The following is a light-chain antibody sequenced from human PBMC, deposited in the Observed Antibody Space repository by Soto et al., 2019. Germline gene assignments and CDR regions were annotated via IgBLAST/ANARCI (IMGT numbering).Light chain of an antibody. J-gene: IGLJ2*01. V-gene: IGLV2-14*01. CDR3: NSYTTSTTIV. CDR1: SSDVGNYNY. Sequence: QSALTQPASVSGSPGQSITISCTGTSSDVGNYNYVSWYQQHPGKAPKLMIYEVSNRPSGVSDRFSGSKSGNTASLTISGLQAEEEADYYCNSYTTSTTIVFGGGTKVTVL. CDR2: EVS.